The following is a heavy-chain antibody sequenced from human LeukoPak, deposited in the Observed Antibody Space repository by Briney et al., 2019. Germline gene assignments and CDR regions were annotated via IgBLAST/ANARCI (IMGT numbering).Heavy chain of an antibody. CDR2: IYYSEYT. V-gene: IGHV4-39*01. Sequence: SETLSLTCSVSGDPVSRSSYYWGWIRQPPGKGLEWIGSIYYSEYTYYNPSLKSRVTISVDTSKNQFSLKLSSVTAADTAVYYCATHISNYGDDAFDIWGQGTMVTVSS. CDR1: GDPVSRSSYY. CDR3: ATHISNYGDDAFDI. D-gene: IGHD4-17*01. J-gene: IGHJ3*02.